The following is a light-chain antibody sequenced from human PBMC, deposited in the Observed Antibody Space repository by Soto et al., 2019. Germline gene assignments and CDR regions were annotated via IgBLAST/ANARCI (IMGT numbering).Light chain of an antibody. J-gene: IGLJ2*01. CDR2: RSN. CDR3: SSWDYSLSGVL. Sequence: QSVLTQPPSASGTPGQRVTISCSGSSSNIGSNDAFWYQQLPGTAPKLLIYRSNQRPSGVPDQFSGSKSGTSASLAISGLRSEDEADYYCSSWDYSLSGVLFGGGTKLTVL. V-gene: IGLV1-47*01. CDR1: SSNIGSND.